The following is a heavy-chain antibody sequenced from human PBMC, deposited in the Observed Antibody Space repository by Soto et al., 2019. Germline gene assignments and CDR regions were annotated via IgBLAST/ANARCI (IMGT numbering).Heavy chain of an antibody. CDR2: MTGSSGST. CDR1: GFTFKNYA. D-gene: IGHD1-1*01. CDR3: AKLGNSGTGWFDP. J-gene: IGHJ5*02. V-gene: IGHV3-23*01. Sequence: EVQLLESGGGLLKPGGSLRLSCAASGFTFKNYAMTWVRQAPGKGREWVSSMTGSSGSTFYADSVKGRFTISRDNSKNTLFLQMSSLRAEDTAVYYCAKLGNSGTGWFDPWGQGTVVTVSS.